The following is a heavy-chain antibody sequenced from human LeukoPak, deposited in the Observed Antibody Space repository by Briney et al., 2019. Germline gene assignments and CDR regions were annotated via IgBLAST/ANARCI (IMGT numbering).Heavy chain of an antibody. Sequence: GGSLRLSCAASGFTFSSYSMNWVRQAPGKGLEWVAVIAYDGSNKYYADSVKGRFTISRDNSKNTLYLQMNSLRVDDTAVYYCAREDYGKHYFDYWGQGTLVTVSS. V-gene: IGHV3-30*03. D-gene: IGHD4-17*01. CDR3: AREDYGKHYFDY. J-gene: IGHJ4*02. CDR1: GFTFSSYS. CDR2: IAYDGSNK.